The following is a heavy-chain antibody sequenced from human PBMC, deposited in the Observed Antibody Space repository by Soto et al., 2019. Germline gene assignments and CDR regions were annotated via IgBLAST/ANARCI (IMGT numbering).Heavy chain of an antibody. CDR2: IRNKANSYAT. D-gene: IGHD2-15*01. CDR1: GFTFSGSS. J-gene: IGHJ4*02. CDR3: ISHSPEDMIRT. V-gene: IGHV3-73*01. Sequence: GGSLRLSCADSGFTFSGSSVHWVRQASGKGLEWVGRIRNKANSYATAYAASVRGRFTISRDDSKNTAFLQMNSLNTEDTAVYYCISHSPEDMIRTWGQGTLVTVSS.